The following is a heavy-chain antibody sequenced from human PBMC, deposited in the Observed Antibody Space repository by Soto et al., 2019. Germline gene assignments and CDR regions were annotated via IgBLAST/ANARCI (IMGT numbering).Heavy chain of an antibody. J-gene: IGHJ4*02. CDR1: GFTFSSYA. Sequence: QVQLVESGGGVVQPGRSLRLSCAASGFTFSSYAMHWVRQAPGKGLEWVAVISYDGSNKYYADSVKGRFTISRDNSKNTLYLQMNSLRAEDTAVYYCARDPRRDFDWLLYWSYFDYWGQGTLVTVSS. D-gene: IGHD3-9*01. CDR3: ARDPRRDFDWLLYWSYFDY. CDR2: ISYDGSNK. V-gene: IGHV3-30-3*01.